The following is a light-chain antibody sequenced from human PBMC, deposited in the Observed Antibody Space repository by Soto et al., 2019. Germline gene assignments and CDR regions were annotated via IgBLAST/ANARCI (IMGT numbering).Light chain of an antibody. CDR1: QSVGSY. Sequence: EVVMRQSPATLSVSPGEGATLPCRASQSVGSYLAWYQHKPGQAPRLLIYDASNRATGIPARFSGSGSGTDFTLTISSLEPEDFAVYYCQQRSNWPPWTFGQGTKVDIK. V-gene: IGKV3-11*01. J-gene: IGKJ1*01. CDR3: QQRSNWPPWT. CDR2: DAS.